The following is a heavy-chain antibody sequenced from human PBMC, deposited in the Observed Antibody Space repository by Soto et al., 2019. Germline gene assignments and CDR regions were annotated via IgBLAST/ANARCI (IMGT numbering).Heavy chain of an antibody. CDR2: ISAYNGNT. V-gene: IGHV1-18*01. Sequence: QVQLVQSGAEVKKPGASVKVSCKASGYTFTSYGISWVRQAPGQGLEWMGWISAYNGNTNYAQKLQGRVTMTTDTSTSTAYMELRSLRSDDTAVYYCARDERGPTPYYDILTGYYPPDYWGQGTLVTVSS. CDR3: ARDERGPTPYYDILTGYYPPDY. J-gene: IGHJ4*02. CDR1: GYTFTSYG. D-gene: IGHD3-9*01.